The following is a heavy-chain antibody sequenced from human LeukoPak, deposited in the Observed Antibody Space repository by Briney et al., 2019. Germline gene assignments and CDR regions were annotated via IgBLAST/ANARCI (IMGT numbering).Heavy chain of an antibody. Sequence: ASVKVSCKASGYTFTGYYMHWVRQAPGQGLEWMGWINPNSGGTNYAQKFQGRVTMTRDTSISTAYMELSRLRSGDTAVYYCARPKDGDYNFDYWGQGTLVTVSS. D-gene: IGHD4-17*01. CDR2: INPNSGGT. J-gene: IGHJ4*02. CDR3: ARPKDGDYNFDY. V-gene: IGHV1-2*02. CDR1: GYTFTGYY.